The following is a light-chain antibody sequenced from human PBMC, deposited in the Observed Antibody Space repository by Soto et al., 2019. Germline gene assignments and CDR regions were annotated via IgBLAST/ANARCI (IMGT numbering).Light chain of an antibody. J-gene: IGKJ5*01. Sequence: DVRLTQSPSSLSASVGDRVTISCRASQSISNYLNWYQHKPGKAPKLLIYAASSLQSGVPSRFSGSGSGTDLTPTISSLQPEDFATYYCQQSYSFGQGTRLEIK. CDR2: AAS. V-gene: IGKV1-39*01. CDR1: QSISNY. CDR3: QQSYS.